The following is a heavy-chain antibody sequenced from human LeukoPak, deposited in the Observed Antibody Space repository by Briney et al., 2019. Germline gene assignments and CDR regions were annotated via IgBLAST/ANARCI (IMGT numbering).Heavy chain of an antibody. D-gene: IGHD3-22*01. V-gene: IGHV3-53*01. CDR3: AGALHYNYFETRYFGY. CDR2: MYSDGSA. Sequence: PGGSLRLSCTASGFSVRTNYMFWVRQAPGKGLECVSVMYSDGSAYYADSVKARFTLSRDNSMNTLFLQMNSLRADDTAMYYCAGALHYNYFETRYFGYWGQGTPVTVSS. CDR1: GFSVRTNY. J-gene: IGHJ4*02.